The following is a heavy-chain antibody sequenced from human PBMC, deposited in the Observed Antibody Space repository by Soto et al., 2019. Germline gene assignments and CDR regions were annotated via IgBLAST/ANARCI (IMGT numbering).Heavy chain of an antibody. V-gene: IGHV3-48*01. D-gene: IGHD4-17*01. Sequence: EVQLVESGGGLVQPGGSLRLSCAASGFTFSTYSMNWVRQAPGKGLEWVSYISSGSSTISYADSVKGRFTISRDNAKKSLYLQMNSLRAEDTAVYYCAGHDYGDYVDYWGQGTLVTVSS. J-gene: IGHJ4*02. CDR2: ISSGSSTI. CDR3: AGHDYGDYVDY. CDR1: GFTFSTYS.